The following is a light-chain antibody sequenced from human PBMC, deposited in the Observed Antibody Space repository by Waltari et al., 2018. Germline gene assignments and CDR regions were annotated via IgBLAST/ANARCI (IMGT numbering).Light chain of an antibody. CDR1: QGIDNY. Sequence: DIQMTQSPSSLSASVGDSITITCRASQGIDNYLAWFQQKPGKAPQSLIYAASTLQSGVPSKFSGSGVGTDFTLTINGLQPEDLATYFCQQYDSYPHTFGQGTRLEVK. V-gene: IGKV1-16*02. CDR3: QQYDSYPHT. CDR2: AAS. J-gene: IGKJ2*01.